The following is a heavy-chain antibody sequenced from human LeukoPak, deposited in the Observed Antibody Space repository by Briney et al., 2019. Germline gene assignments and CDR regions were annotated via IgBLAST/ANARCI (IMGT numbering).Heavy chain of an antibody. CDR1: GFTFSSYG. V-gene: IGHV3-30*18. D-gene: IGHD6-25*01. CDR2: ISYDGSNK. Sequence: PGGSLRLSCAASGFTFSSYGMDWVRQAPGKGLEWVAVISYDGSNKYYADSVKGRFTISRDNSKNTLYLQMNSLRAEDMAVYYCAKAPATQYDYYDYMDVWGKGTTVTVSS. J-gene: IGHJ6*03. CDR3: AKAPATQYDYYDYMDV.